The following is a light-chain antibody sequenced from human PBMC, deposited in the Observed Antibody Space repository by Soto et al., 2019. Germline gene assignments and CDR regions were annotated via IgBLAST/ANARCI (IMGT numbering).Light chain of an antibody. J-gene: IGKJ3*01. V-gene: IGKV3-20*01. Sequence: EIVLTQSPGTLSLSPGERATLSCRASQSVSSSYLAWYQQKPGQAPRLLIYGASSRATGIPDRFSGSGSGTDFTLTISRLEPEDFAVYYCQHYNNWPFTFGPGTKVDIK. CDR3: QHYNNWPFT. CDR2: GAS. CDR1: QSVSSSY.